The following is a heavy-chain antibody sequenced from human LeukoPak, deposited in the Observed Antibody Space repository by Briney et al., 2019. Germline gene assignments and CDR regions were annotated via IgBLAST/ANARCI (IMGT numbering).Heavy chain of an antibody. D-gene: IGHD3-10*01. J-gene: IGHJ6*03. Sequence: SETLSLTCAVSGGSISSSNWWGWVRPPPGKGLEGIGEIYHSGSTNYNASLKRRVNISGEKDKNKFSLKLSSVTAADTAVYYCARVFNGRPSVRGVMRNYYYYYMDVWGKGTTVTISS. CDR2: IYHSGST. CDR1: GGSISSSNW. V-gene: IGHV4-4*02. CDR3: ARVFNGRPSVRGVMRNYYYYYMDV.